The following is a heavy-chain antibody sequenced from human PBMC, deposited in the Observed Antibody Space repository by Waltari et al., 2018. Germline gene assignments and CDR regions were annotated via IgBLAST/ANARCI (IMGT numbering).Heavy chain of an antibody. V-gene: IGHV4-38-2*01. CDR1: GYSISSGYY. CDR2: IYHSGTT. CDR3: ARVLHWASEYDLDGGFDY. Sequence: QVQLQESGPGLVKPSETLSFTCAVSGYSISSGYYWGWTRQPAGKGLDGSASIYHSGTTYYNPSLRRRFTISVDTSMNQFSLRVSSVTAADTAVYYCARVLHWASEYDLDGGFDYWGQGTLVTVSS. J-gene: IGHJ4*02. D-gene: IGHD3-3*01.